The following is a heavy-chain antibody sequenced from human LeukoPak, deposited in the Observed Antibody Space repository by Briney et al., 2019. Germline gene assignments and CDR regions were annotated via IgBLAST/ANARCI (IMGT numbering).Heavy chain of an antibody. CDR2: IYHSGST. V-gene: IGHV4-38-2*02. CDR1: GYSISSGYY. CDR3: ARDELRTGPIDS. D-gene: IGHD3/OR15-3a*01. Sequence: PSETLSLTCTVSGYSISSGYYWGLIRQPPGKGLEWIGNIYHSGSTYYNPSLKSRVTISVDTSKNQFSLKLRSVTAADTAVYYCARDELRTGPIDSWGQGTLVTVSS. J-gene: IGHJ5*01.